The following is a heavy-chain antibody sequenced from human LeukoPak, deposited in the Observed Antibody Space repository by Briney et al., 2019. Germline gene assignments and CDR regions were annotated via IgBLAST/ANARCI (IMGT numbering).Heavy chain of an antibody. J-gene: IGHJ4*02. CDR1: GFTFSSYA. CDR3: AKGGLIAVAGDDY. D-gene: IGHD6-19*01. CDR2: ISGSGGST. Sequence: GGSLGLSRAASGFTFSSYAVSWVRQAPGQGLEWVSAISGSGGSTYYADSVKGRFTISRDNSKNTLYLQMNSLRAEDTAVYYCAKGGLIAVAGDDYWGQATLVTVSS. V-gene: IGHV3-23*01.